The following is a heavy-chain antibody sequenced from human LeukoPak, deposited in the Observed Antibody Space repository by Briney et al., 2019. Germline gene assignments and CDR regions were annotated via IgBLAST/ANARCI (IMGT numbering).Heavy chain of an antibody. CDR1: GFTFSNYG. D-gene: IGHD3-22*01. V-gene: IGHV3-33*08. CDR2: IWFDGSNK. Sequence: GGSLRPSCAASGFTFSNYGMHWVRQAPGKGLEWVALIWFDGSNKYYADSVKGRFTISRDNSKNTLYLQMNSLRAEDTAVYYCARTSYDSTWAMDFFDFWGQGSLVTVSS. J-gene: IGHJ4*02. CDR3: ARTSYDSTWAMDFFDF.